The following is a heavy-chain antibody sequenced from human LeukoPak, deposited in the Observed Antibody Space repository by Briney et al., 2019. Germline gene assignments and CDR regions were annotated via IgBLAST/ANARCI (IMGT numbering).Heavy chain of an antibody. CDR2: VNLQGST. Sequence: PSGTLSLTCGVSGGSITNTNYWTWVRQPPGKGLEWIGEVNLQGSTNYNPSLMGRVAISVDASENHISLQLTSVTAADTAVYYCARDQNPRGIDYWGQGTLVTVSS. V-gene: IGHV4-4*02. J-gene: IGHJ4*02. CDR1: GGSITNTNY. CDR3: ARDQNPRGIDY. D-gene: IGHD6-13*01.